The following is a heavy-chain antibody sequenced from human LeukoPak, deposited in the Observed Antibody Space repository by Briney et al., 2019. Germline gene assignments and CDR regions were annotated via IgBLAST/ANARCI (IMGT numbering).Heavy chain of an antibody. D-gene: IGHD2-2*01. J-gene: IGHJ4*02. Sequence: ASVKVSGKASGYTFSNFGINWVRQAPGQGLEWIAWISGNNDNPNYGQKFQGRFTVTTDSSTSTAYMELRNLRSDDTAVYYCARDGTSTDDYWGQGTLVTVSS. CDR3: ARDGTSTDDY. V-gene: IGHV1-18*01. CDR2: ISGNNDNP. CDR1: GYTFSNFG.